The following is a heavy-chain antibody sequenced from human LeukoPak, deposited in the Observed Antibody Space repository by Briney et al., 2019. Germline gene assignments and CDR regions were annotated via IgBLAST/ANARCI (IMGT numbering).Heavy chain of an antibody. CDR1: GFTFSSYA. J-gene: IGHJ6*02. Sequence: GGSLRLSCAASGFTFSSYAMHWVRQAPGKGLEWVAVISYDGSNKYYADSVKGRFTISRDNSKNTLYLQMNSLRAEDTAVYYCARDGFHQLPKGYYYYYGMDVWGQGTTVTVSS. CDR2: ISYDGSNK. D-gene: IGHD2-2*01. CDR3: ARDGFHQLPKGYYYYYGMDV. V-gene: IGHV3-30-3*01.